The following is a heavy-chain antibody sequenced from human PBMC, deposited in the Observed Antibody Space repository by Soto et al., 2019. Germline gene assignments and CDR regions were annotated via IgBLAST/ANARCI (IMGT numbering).Heavy chain of an antibody. J-gene: IGHJ2*01. CDR1: GFTFSSYW. CDR3: ARVYGGNSPLYWYFDL. D-gene: IGHD4-17*01. V-gene: IGHV3-7*01. Sequence: PGGSLRLSCAASGFTFSSYWMSWVRQAPGKGLEWVANIKQDGSEKYYVDSVKGRFTISRDNAKNSLYLQMNSLRAEDTAVYYCARVYGGNSPLYWYFDLWGRGTLVTVS. CDR2: IKQDGSEK.